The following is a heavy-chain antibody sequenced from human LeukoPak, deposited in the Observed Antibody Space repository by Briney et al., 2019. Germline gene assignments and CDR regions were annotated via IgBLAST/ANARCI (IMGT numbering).Heavy chain of an antibody. V-gene: IGHV1-2*02. D-gene: IGHD2-15*01. CDR2: INPNSGGT. CDR1: GYTFTGYY. CDR3: ARVCSGGSCYPQYNWFDP. Sequence: ASVKVSCKASGYTFTGYYMHWVRQPPGQGLEWMGWINPNSGGTNYAQKFQGRVTMTRDTSISTAYMELSRLRSDDTAVYYCARVCSGGSCYPQYNWFDPWGQGTLVTVSS. J-gene: IGHJ5*02.